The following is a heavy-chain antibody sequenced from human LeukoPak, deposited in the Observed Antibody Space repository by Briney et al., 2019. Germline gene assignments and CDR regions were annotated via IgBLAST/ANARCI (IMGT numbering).Heavy chain of an antibody. CDR3: ARDGGLGYCSSTSCHAVYYDYGMDV. Sequence: GRSLRLSCAASGFTFSSYAMHWVRQAQGKGLEWVAVISYDGSNKYYADSVKGRFTISRDNSKNTLYLQMNSLRAEDTAVYYCARDGGLGYCSSTSCHAVYYDYGMDVWGQGTTVTVSS. CDR2: ISYDGSNK. CDR1: GFTFSSYA. V-gene: IGHV3-30-3*01. D-gene: IGHD2-2*01. J-gene: IGHJ6*02.